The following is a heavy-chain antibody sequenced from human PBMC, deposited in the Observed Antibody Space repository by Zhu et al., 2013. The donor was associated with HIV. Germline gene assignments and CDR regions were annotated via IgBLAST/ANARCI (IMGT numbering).Heavy chain of an antibody. D-gene: IGHD6-19*01. J-gene: IGHJ4*02. V-gene: IGHV4-30-4*01. CDR1: GGSISSGDYY. CDR2: IYYSGST. CDR3: ARRSVGGGRGKHSSGWYPGDY. Sequence: QVQLQESGPGLVKPSQTLSLTCTVSGGSISSGDYYWSWIRQPPGKGLEWIGYIYYSGSTYYNPSLKSRVTISVDTSKNQFSLKLSSVTAADTAVYYCARRSVGGGRGKHSSGWYPGDYWGQGTLVTVSS.